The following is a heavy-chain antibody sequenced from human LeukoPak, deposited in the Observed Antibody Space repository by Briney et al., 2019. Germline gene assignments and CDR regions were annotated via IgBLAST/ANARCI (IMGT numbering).Heavy chain of an antibody. CDR2: INPKSGDT. D-gene: IGHD2-21*01. J-gene: IGHJ4*02. CDR1: GYTFTGYY. CDR3: TRDDADAIGVSGKQSASRDY. Sequence: ASVKVSCKASGYTFTGYYMHWVRQAPGQGLEWMGWINPKSGDTNCAQRFQDRVTLTRDTSINTVYLELISLRSDDTALYYCTRDDADAIGVSGKQSASRDYWGQGTLITVSS. V-gene: IGHV1-2*02.